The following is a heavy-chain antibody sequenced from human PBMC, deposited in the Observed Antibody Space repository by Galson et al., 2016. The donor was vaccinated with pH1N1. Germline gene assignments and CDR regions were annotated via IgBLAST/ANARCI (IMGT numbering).Heavy chain of an antibody. V-gene: IGHV1-2*02. CDR3: ATGSGNSWFDP. Sequence: SVKASCKASGYTFIVYYMHWVRQAPGHGLEWMGWINPSNGATKYAQNFQGRVTLTRDTSINTAYMELSSLTSDDTALFYCATGSGNSWFDPWGQGTLVTVSS. D-gene: IGHD3-10*01. CDR1: GYTFIVYY. CDR2: INPSNGAT. J-gene: IGHJ5*02.